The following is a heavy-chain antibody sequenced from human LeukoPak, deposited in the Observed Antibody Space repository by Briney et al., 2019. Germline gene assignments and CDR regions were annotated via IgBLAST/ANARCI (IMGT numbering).Heavy chain of an antibody. CDR2: IKQDGSNK. CDR1: GFTFSSYW. D-gene: IGHD5-12*01. Sequence: GGSLRLSCAASGFTFSSYWMSWVRQAPGKGLEWVANIKQDGSNKYYADSVKGRFTISRDNSKNTLYLQMNSLRAEDTAVYYCAKDRSGYDYVGKGADYWGQGTLVTVSS. CDR3: AKDRSGYDYVGKGADY. J-gene: IGHJ4*02. V-gene: IGHV3-7*01.